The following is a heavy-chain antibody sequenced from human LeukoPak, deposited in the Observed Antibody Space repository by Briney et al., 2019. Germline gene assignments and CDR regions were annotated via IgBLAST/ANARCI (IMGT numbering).Heavy chain of an antibody. CDR1: GYTFTGYY. D-gene: IGHD3-10*01. J-gene: IGHJ4*02. V-gene: IGHV1-2*02. CDR2: INPNSGGT. Sequence: ASVKVSCKASGYTFTGYYMHWVRQAPGQGLEWMGWINPNSGGTNYAQKFQGRVTMTRDTSISTAYMELSRLRSDDTAVYYCARLLWFGELSMGYWGQGTLVTVSS. CDR3: ARLLWFGELSMGY.